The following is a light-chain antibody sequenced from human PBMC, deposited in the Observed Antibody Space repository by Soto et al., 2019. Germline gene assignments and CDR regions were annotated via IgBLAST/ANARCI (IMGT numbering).Light chain of an antibody. CDR2: EVS. Sequence: QSALTQPASVSGSPGQSITISCTGTSSDVGGHNYVSWYQQHPGKAPKLIIFEVSDRPSGISNRFAGSKSGNMASLTISGLQSEDEADYFCSSYTSTSALVFGGGTKVTVL. J-gene: IGLJ2*01. V-gene: IGLV2-14*01. CDR1: SSDVGGHNY. CDR3: SSYTSTSALV.